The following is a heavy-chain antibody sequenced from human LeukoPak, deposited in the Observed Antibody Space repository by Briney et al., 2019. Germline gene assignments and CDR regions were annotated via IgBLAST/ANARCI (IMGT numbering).Heavy chain of an antibody. D-gene: IGHD6-13*01. V-gene: IGHV1-18*01. CDR1: GYTFTTYG. Sequence: ASVKVSCKTSGYTFTTYGISWVRQAPGQGLEWMGWISAYNGNTKYAQKLQGRVTMTTDTSTSTAYMELRSLRSEDTAVYYCARDPVSSSRYSYYYYGMDVWGQGTTVTVSS. CDR2: ISAYNGNT. J-gene: IGHJ6*02. CDR3: ARDPVSSSRYSYYYYGMDV.